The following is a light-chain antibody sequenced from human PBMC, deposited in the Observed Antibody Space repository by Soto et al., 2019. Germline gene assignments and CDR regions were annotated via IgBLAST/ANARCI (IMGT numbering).Light chain of an antibody. CDR3: QQYSSYSRT. J-gene: IGKJ1*01. CDR1: QGISTW. V-gene: IGKV1-5*01. CDR2: DAS. Sequence: DIQMTQSPYTLSSSVGDVVTITCRASQGISTWLAWYQQKPGTAPKLLIYDASSLESGVPSRFSGSGSGTEFTLTISSLQPDDYATYYCQQYSSYSRTFGQGTKVDIK.